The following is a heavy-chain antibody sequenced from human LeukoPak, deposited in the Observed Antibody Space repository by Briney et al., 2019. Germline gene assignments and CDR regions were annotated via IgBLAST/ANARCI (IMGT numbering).Heavy chain of an antibody. CDR2: ISSSGSTI. V-gene: IGHV3-11*01. CDR1: GFTFSGYW. D-gene: IGHD1-20*01. CDR3: ARAPNWNDVSFDY. J-gene: IGHJ4*02. Sequence: GGSLRLSCAASGFTFSGYWMHWVRQAPGKGLEWVSYISSSGSTIYYADSVKGRFTISRDNAKNSLYLQMNSLRAEDTAVYYCARAPNWNDVSFDYWGQGTLVTVSS.